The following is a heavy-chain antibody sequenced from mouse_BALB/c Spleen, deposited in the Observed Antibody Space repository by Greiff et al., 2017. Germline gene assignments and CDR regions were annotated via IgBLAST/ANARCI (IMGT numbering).Heavy chain of an antibody. CDR3: ASLYYGSSYWYFDV. D-gene: IGHD1-1*01. CDR2: ISSGGST. CDR1: GFTFSSYA. J-gene: IGHJ1*01. V-gene: IGHV5-6-5*01. Sequence: EVQLQESGGGLVKPGGSLKLSCAASGFTFSSYAMSWVRQTPEKRLEWVASISSGGSTYYPDSVKGRFTISRDNARNILYLQMSSLRSEDTAMYYCASLYYGSSYWYFDVWGAGTTVTVSS.